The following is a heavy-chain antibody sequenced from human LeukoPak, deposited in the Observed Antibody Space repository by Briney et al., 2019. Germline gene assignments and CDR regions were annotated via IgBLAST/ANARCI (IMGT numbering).Heavy chain of an antibody. Sequence: GGSLRLSCAASGFTFSSYAMSWVRQAPGKGLEWVSAISGSGGSTYYADSVKGRFTISRDNSKNTLYLQMNSLRAEDTAVYYCATALVGATLPESYWGQGTLVTVSS. D-gene: IGHD1-26*01. CDR3: ATALVGATLPESY. J-gene: IGHJ4*02. CDR1: GFTFSSYA. CDR2: ISGSGGST. V-gene: IGHV3-23*01.